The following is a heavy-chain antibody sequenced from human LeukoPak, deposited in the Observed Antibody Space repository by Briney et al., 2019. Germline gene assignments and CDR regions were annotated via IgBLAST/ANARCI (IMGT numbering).Heavy chain of an antibody. CDR3: AKGGYYYDTSGYDAFDI. Sequence: GGSLRLSCTASGFTFRTYGMSWFRQAPGKGLEWVAVISYDGSNKYFADSVKGRFTISRDNSKNTLFLQMNSLSAEDTAVYFCAKGGYYYDTSGYDAFDIWGQGTMVTVSS. CDR1: GFTFRTYG. CDR2: ISYDGSNK. D-gene: IGHD3-22*01. J-gene: IGHJ3*02. V-gene: IGHV3-30*18.